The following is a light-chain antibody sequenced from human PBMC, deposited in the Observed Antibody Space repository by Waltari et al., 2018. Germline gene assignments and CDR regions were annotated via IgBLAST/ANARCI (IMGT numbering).Light chain of an antibody. J-gene: IGLJ2*01. CDR3: MIWHSSAVV. CDR1: SGINIGPYW. V-gene: IGLV5-45*03. CDR2: FKSDSDK. Sequence: QAVLTQPSSLSASPGASASLTCTLRSGINIGPYWIHWHQQKPGSPPHFLLRFKSDSDKQQGSGVPSRFSGSKDASANAGILLISGLQSEDEADYYCMIWHSSAVVFGGGTKLTVL.